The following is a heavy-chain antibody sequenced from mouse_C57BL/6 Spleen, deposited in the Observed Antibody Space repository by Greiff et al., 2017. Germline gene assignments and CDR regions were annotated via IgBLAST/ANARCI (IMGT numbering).Heavy chain of an antibody. J-gene: IGHJ4*01. CDR1: GFTFSDYY. CDR2: INYDGSST. D-gene: IGHD1-1*01. V-gene: IGHV5-16*01. CDR3: ARAYGSSPHYYAMDY. Sequence: EVKLMESEGGLVQPGSSMKLSCTASGFTFSDYYMAWVRQVPEKGLEWVANINYDGSSTYYLDSLKSRFIISRDNAKNILYLQMSSLKSEDTATYYCARAYGSSPHYYAMDYWGQGTSVTVSS.